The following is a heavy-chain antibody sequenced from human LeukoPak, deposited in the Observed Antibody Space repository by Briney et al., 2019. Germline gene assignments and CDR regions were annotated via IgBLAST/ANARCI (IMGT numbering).Heavy chain of an antibody. CDR1: GFTFSSYA. CDR2: ISYDGSNK. V-gene: IGHV3-30*04. CDR3: AKAVLLWFGELRSYMDV. D-gene: IGHD3-10*01. J-gene: IGHJ6*03. Sequence: PGRSLRLSCAASGFTFSSYAMHWVRQAPGKGLEWVAVISYDGSNKYYADSVKGRFTISGDNSKNTLYLQMNSLRAEDTAVYYCAKAVLLWFGELRSYMDVWGKGTTVTVSS.